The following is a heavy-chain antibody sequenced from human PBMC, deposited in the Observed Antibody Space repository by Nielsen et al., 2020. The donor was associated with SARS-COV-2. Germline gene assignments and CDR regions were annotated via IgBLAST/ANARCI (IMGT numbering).Heavy chain of an antibody. Sequence: WIRQPPGKGLEWVSYISSSSSTIYYADSVKGRFTISRDNAKNSLYLQMNSLRDEDTAVYYCARSIFGVVDLYYYYYYMDVWGKGTTVTVSS. D-gene: IGHD3-3*01. CDR3: ARSIFGVVDLYYYYYYMDV. CDR2: ISSSSSTI. J-gene: IGHJ6*03. V-gene: IGHV3-48*02.